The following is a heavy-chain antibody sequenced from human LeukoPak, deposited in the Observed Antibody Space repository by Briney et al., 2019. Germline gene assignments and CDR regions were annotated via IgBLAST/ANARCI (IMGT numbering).Heavy chain of an antibody. D-gene: IGHD3-22*01. CDR2: ISGSEGST. CDR1: GFTFSSDA. CDR3: AKRGVVIRVILVGFHKEAYYFDS. V-gene: IGHV3-23*01. Sequence: GGSLRLSCAVSGFTFSSDAMSWVRQAPGKGLEWVSTISGSEGSTYYADSVKGRFTISRDTSKNTLSLQMNSLRAEDTAVYFCAKRGVVIRVILVGFHKEAYYFDSWGQGALVTVSS. J-gene: IGHJ4*02.